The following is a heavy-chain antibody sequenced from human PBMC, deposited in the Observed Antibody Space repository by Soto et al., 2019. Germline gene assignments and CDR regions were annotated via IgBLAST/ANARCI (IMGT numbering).Heavy chain of an antibody. CDR1: GFTLSTYG. CDR3: ARPLEQWQLGFGMDV. J-gene: IGHJ6*01. V-gene: IGHV3-33*01. CDR2: VWYDGSNK. Sequence: QPGGSLRLSCAASGFTLSTYGMHWVRHAPGKGLEWVAVVWYDGSNKYYADSVKGRFTVSRDNSKNTLYLQMNSLRAEDTAVYYCARPLEQWQLGFGMDVWGQGSPVTVSS. D-gene: IGHD6-19*01.